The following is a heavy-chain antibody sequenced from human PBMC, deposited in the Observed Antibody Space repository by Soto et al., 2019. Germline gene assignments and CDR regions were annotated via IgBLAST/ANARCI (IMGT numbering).Heavy chain of an antibody. CDR3: ARAREYCSGGSCYVSFDY. CDR1: GGTFSSYA. V-gene: IGHV1-69*13. D-gene: IGHD2-15*01. Sequence: SVKVSCKASGGTFSSYAISWVRQAPGQGLEWMGGIIPIFGTANYAQKFQGRVTITADESTSTAYKELSSMRSVDTAVFYFARAREYCSGGSCYVSFDYWGQGTLVTVSS. J-gene: IGHJ4*02. CDR2: IIPIFGTA.